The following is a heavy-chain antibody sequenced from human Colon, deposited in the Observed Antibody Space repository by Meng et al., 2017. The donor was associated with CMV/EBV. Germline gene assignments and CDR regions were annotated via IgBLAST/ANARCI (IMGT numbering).Heavy chain of an antibody. J-gene: IGHJ4*02. Sequence: SVKVSCKASGGTFSSYTSSWVRQAPGQGLEWMGRIIPILGIANYAQKFQGRVTITADKSTGTAYMELSSLRSEDTAVYYCARDLGSGNTNYWGQGTLVTVSS. CDR2: IIPILGIA. CDR1: GGTFSSYT. D-gene: IGHD1-26*01. V-gene: IGHV1-69*04. CDR3: ARDLGSGNTNY.